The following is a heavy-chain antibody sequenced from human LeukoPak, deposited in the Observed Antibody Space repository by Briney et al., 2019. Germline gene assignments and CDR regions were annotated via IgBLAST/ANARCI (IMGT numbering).Heavy chain of an antibody. D-gene: IGHD3-16*02. V-gene: IGHV1-2*02. CDR1: GYTFTGYY. Sequence: ASVKVSCKASGYTFTGYYMHWVRQAPGQGLEWMGWINPNSGGTNYAQKFQGRVTMTRDTSISTAYMELSRLRSDDTAVYYCARGQYDYVCGSYRLGNYWGQGTLVTVSS. J-gene: IGHJ4*02. CDR3: ARGQYDYVCGSYRLGNY. CDR2: INPNSGGT.